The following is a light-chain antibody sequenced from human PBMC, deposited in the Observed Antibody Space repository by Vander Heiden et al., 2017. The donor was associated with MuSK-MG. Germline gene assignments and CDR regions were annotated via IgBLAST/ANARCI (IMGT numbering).Light chain of an antibody. J-gene: IGLJ3*02. V-gene: IGLV2-14*01. CDR3: SSYTSSSTLNWV. Sequence: QSALTQPASVSGSPGQSLTISCPGTRSAVGGDNYVSWYQQHPGKAPKLMIYDVSNRPSGVSNRCSGSKSGNTAAITISGLQAEDEADDYCSSYTSSSTLNWVFGGGTKLTVL. CDR1: RSAVGGDNY. CDR2: DVS.